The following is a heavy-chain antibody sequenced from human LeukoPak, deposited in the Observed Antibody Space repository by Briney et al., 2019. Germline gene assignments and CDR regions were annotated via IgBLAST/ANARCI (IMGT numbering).Heavy chain of an antibody. CDR2: IWYDGSNK. CDR3: AKDRNIVATIGYY. Sequence: GGSLRLSCAASGFTFSSYGMHWVRQAPGKGLEWVAVIWYDGSNKYYRDSIKGRFTISRDNSKNTLYLQMNSLRAEDTAVYYCAKDRNIVATIGYYWGQGTLVTVSS. J-gene: IGHJ4*02. CDR1: GFTFSSYG. D-gene: IGHD5-12*01. V-gene: IGHV3-33*06.